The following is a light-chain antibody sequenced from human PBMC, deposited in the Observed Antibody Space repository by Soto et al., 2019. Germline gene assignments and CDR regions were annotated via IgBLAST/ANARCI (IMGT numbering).Light chain of an antibody. CDR1: QSVLYSSNNKND. CDR2: WAS. Sequence: DIVMTQSPDSLAVSLGERATINCKSSQSVLYSSNNKNDLGWYQQKPGQPPKLLIYWASTRESGVPDRFSGSGSGTDFTLTINSLQAEDVAVYYCQLYYSPPYTFGQGTKLEIK. J-gene: IGKJ2*01. CDR3: QLYYSPPYT. V-gene: IGKV4-1*01.